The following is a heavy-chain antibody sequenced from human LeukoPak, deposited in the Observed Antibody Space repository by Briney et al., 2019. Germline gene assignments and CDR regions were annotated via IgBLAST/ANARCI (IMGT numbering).Heavy chain of an antibody. CDR1: GYTFTSYD. Sequence: ASVKVSCKASGYTFTSYDINWVRQATGQGLEWMGWMNPNSGNTGYAQKFQGRVTMTRNTSISTAHMELSSLRSEDTAVYYCARGRQQWLAYAFDIWGQGTMVTVSS. V-gene: IGHV1-8*01. J-gene: IGHJ3*02. CDR3: ARGRQQWLAYAFDI. D-gene: IGHD6-19*01. CDR2: MNPNSGNT.